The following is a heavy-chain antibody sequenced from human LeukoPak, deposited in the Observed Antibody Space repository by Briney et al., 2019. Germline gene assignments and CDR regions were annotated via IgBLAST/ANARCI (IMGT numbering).Heavy chain of an antibody. CDR3: ARGYCGSTSCPQFDY. V-gene: IGHV3-11*01. Sequence: GESLRLSCATSGFTFSDYYMSWIRQAPGKGLEWISFINSYSNTIYYADSVKGRFTISRDNAKNSLYLRMNSLRAEDTAVYYCARGYCGSTSCPQFDYWGQGTLVTVSS. CDR1: GFTFSDYY. D-gene: IGHD2-2*01. CDR2: INSYSNTI. J-gene: IGHJ4*02.